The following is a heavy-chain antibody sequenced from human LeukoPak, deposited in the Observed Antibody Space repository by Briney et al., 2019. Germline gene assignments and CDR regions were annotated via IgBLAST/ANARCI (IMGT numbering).Heavy chain of an antibody. D-gene: IGHD3-3*01. V-gene: IGHV1-69*13. CDR3: ARGPYYDFWSGPSWFDP. Sequence: AASVKVSCKASGYTFTSYYMHWVRQAPGQGLEWMGGIIPIFGTANYAQKFQGRVTITADESTSTAYMELSSLRSEDTAVYYCARGPYYDFWSGPSWFDPWGQGTLVTVSS. CDR1: GYTFTSYY. J-gene: IGHJ5*02. CDR2: IIPIFGTA.